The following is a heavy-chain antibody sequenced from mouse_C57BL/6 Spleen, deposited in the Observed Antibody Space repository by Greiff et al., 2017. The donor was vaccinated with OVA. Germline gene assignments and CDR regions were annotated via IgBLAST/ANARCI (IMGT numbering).Heavy chain of an antibody. V-gene: IGHV2-2*01. D-gene: IGHD2-2*01. CDR2: IWSGGST. CDR3: ARQGGYDIYYYAMDY. Sequence: QVQLKESGPGLVQPSQSLSITCTVSGFSLTSYGVHWVRQSPGKGLEWLGVIWSGGSTDYNAAFISRLSISKDNSKSQVFFKMNSLQADDTAIYYCARQGGYDIYYYAMDYWGQGTSVTVSS. CDR1: GFSLTSYG. J-gene: IGHJ4*01.